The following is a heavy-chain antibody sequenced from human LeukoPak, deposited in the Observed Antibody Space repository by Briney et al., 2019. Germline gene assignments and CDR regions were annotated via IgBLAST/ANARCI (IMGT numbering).Heavy chain of an antibody. J-gene: IGHJ4*02. CDR1: GFTFSTYY. CDR2: ITCSSSYI. D-gene: IGHD6-6*01. CDR3: ASGFSSSPYFDY. Sequence: GSLRLSCAASGFTFSTYYMNWVREAPGKGVELVSVITCSSSYIYYTDSVKGRFTISRDNAKNSLFLQMNSLRDEDTAVYYCASGFSSSPYFDYWGQGTLVTVSS. V-gene: IGHV3-21*01.